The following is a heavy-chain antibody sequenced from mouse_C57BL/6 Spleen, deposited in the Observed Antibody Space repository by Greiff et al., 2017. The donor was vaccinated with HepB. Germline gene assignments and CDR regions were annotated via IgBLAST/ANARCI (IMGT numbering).Heavy chain of an antibody. V-gene: IGHV1-50*01. J-gene: IGHJ2*01. CDR1: GYTFTSYW. CDR3: ARLETLDY. Sequence: VQLQQPGAELVKPGASVKLSCKASGYTFTSYWMQWVKQRPGQGLEWIGEIDPSDSYTNYNQKFKGKATLTVDTSSSTAYMQLSSLTSEDSAVYYCARLETLDYWGQGTTLTVSS. CDR2: IDPSDSYT.